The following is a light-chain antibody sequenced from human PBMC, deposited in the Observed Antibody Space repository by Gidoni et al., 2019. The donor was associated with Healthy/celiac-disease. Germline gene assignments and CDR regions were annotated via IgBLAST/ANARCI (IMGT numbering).Light chain of an antibody. CDR3: QSYDSSLSGFYV. CDR1: SPNIGAGYA. J-gene: IGLJ1*01. CDR2: GNS. V-gene: IGLV1-40*01. Sequence: QSVLTQPPSVSGAPGQRVTISCTGSSPNIGAGYAVHWYQQLPGTAPNLLIYGNSNRPSWVPDRFSGSKSGTSASLAITGLQAEDEADYYCQSYDSSLSGFYVFGTGTKVTVL.